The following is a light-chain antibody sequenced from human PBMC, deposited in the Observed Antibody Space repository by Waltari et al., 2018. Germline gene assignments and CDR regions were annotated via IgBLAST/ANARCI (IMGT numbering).Light chain of an antibody. CDR2: GAS. CDR1: QSVRGS. Sequence: EIVLTQSPGTLSLSPGERATLSCRASQSVRGSLAWDKQKAGQAPRLLSYGASSRATGIPDRFSGGWSGTDFSLTISRLEPEEFAVYYCQHYVRLPATFGQGTKVEI. CDR3: QHYVRLPAT. V-gene: IGKV3-20*01. J-gene: IGKJ1*01.